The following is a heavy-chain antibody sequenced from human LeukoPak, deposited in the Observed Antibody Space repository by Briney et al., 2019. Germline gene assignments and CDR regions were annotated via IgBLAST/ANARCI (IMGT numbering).Heavy chain of an antibody. J-gene: IGHJ3*01. D-gene: IGHD4-17*01. Sequence: SETLSLTCTVSGGSISSGANYWSWIRQPPGRGLEWIGYISHSESAYYSPSLESRITISVDRSKNQFFLNLTSVTAADTAVFYCVRRNTVTTSPTRYDGFDLWGQGTIVAVSS. V-gene: IGHV4-30-2*01. CDR3: VRRNTVTTSPTRYDGFDL. CDR1: GGSISSGANY. CDR2: ISHSESA.